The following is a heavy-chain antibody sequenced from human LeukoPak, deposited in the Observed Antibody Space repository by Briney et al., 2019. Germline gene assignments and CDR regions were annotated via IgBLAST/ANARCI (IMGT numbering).Heavy chain of an antibody. CDR2: IYTSGST. Sequence: SKTLSLTCTVSGGSISSYYWSWIRQPPGKGLEWIGCIYTSGSTNYNPSLKSRVTISVDTSKNQFSLKLSSVTAADTAVYYCARQATIAARSRGDYYYYYYMDVWGKGTTVTVSS. CDR3: ARQATIAARSRGDYYYYYYMDV. J-gene: IGHJ6*03. D-gene: IGHD6-6*01. V-gene: IGHV4-4*09. CDR1: GGSISSYY.